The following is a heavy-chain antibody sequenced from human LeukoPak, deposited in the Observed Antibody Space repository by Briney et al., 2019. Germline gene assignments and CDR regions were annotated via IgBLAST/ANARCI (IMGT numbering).Heavy chain of an antibody. CDR2: IYPGDSDT. CDR3: ARQLDWSGYYIGHYYMDV. J-gene: IGHJ6*03. Sequence: GESLKISCKGSGYSFTSYWIGWVRQMPGKGLEWMGIIYPGDSDTRYSPSFQGQVTISADKSISTAYLQWSSLKASDTAMYYCARQLDWSGYYIGHYYMDVWGKGTTVTVSS. CDR1: GYSFTSYW. V-gene: IGHV5-51*01. D-gene: IGHD3-3*01.